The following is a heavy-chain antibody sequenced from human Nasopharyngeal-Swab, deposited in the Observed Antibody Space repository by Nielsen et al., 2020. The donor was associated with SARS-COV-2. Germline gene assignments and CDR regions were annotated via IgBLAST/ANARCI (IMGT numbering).Heavy chain of an antibody. CDR2: INPSGGST. J-gene: IGHJ4*02. V-gene: IGHV1-46*01. D-gene: IGHD1-20*01. CDR3: ARGGNNWNDY. Sequence: ASVKVSCKASGYTFTNYYMHWVRQAPGQGLEWMGIINPSGGSTNYAQQFQGRVTMTRDTSISTAYMELSRLRSDDTAVYYCARGGNNWNDYWGQGTLVTVSS. CDR1: GYTFTNYY.